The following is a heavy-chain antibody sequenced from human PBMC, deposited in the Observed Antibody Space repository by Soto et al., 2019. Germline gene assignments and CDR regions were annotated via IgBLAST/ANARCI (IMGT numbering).Heavy chain of an antibody. CDR1: GFTFSSYA. D-gene: IGHD3-22*01. CDR2: ISYDGSNK. CDR3: ARVYYYDSMGDI. Sequence: QVQLVESGGGVVQPGGSLRLSCAASGFTFSSYAMHGVRQAPGKGLEWVAVISYDGSNKYYAASVKYRFTISRDNSKNTLYLQMNSLRAEDTAVYYCARVYYYDSMGDIWGQGTMVTVSS. V-gene: IGHV3-30-3*01. J-gene: IGHJ3*02.